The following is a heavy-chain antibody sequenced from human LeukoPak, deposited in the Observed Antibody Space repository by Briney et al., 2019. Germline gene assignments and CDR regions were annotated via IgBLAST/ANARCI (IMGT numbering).Heavy chain of an antibody. V-gene: IGHV1-69*01. CDR1: GATFSSYA. CDR3: AREAPRDYDFWSGYYTGLTSSGDYYYYYMDV. Sequence: ASVKVSCKASGATFSSYAISWVRQAPGQGLEWMGGIIPIFGTANYAQKFQGRVTITADESTSTAYMELSSLRSEDTAVYYCAREAPRDYDFWSGYYTGLTSSGDYYYYYMDVWGKGTTVTVSS. D-gene: IGHD3-3*01. CDR2: IIPIFGTA. J-gene: IGHJ6*03.